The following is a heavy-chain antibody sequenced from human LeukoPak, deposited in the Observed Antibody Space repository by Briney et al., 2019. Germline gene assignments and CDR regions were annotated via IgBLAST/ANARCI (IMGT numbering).Heavy chain of an antibody. CDR3: ARGGQWLRENWFDP. CDR1: GYTFTVYY. V-gene: IGHV1-2*04. Sequence: ASVKVSCTASGYTFTVYYMHWVRQAPGQGLEWMGWINPNSGGTNYAQKFQGWVTMTRDTSISTAYMELSRLRSDDTAVYYCARGGQWLRENWFDPWGQGTLVTVSS. CDR2: INPNSGGT. J-gene: IGHJ5*02. D-gene: IGHD3-22*01.